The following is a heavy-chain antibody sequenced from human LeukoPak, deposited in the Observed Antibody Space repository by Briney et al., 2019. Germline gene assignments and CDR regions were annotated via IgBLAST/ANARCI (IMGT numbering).Heavy chain of an antibody. Sequence: SETLSLTCTVSGGSISSYYWSWIRQPPGKGLEWIGYIYYSGSTNYNPSLKSRVTISVDTCKNQFSLKLSSVTAADTAVYYCAKKPTVTWAFDIWGQGTMVTVSS. J-gene: IGHJ3*02. V-gene: IGHV4-59*01. CDR1: GGSISSYY. CDR2: IYYSGST. D-gene: IGHD4-17*01. CDR3: AKKPTVTWAFDI.